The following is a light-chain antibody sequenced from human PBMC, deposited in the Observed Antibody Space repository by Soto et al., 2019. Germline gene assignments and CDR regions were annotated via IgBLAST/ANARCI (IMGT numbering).Light chain of an antibody. CDR3: QQYDNLPLT. J-gene: IGKJ4*01. CDR2: DAS. CDR1: QDISNY. Sequence: IHMTHSASSLSASVLYRVTITFQASQDISNYLNWYQQKPGKAPKLLIYDASNLETGVPSRFSGSGSGTDFTFTISSLQPEDIATYYCQQYDNLPLTFGGGTKVDNK. V-gene: IGKV1-33*01.